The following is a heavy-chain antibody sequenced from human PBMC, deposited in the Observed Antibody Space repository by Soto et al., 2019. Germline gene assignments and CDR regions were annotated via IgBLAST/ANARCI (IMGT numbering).Heavy chain of an antibody. V-gene: IGHV1-2*02. CDR2: INPNTGVT. D-gene: IGHD3-9*01. CDR3: AKDSHYDTLTGYSRYSFDA. J-gene: IGHJ3*01. CDR1: GYTFVGYY. Sequence: GASVKVSCKASGYTFVGYYIHWVRQAPGHGLEWMGWINPNTGVTIYTQKFQGRVTLTRDTSITTAYMELSRLSSDDTAVYYCAKDSHYDTLTGYSRYSFDAWGQGTVVTVSS.